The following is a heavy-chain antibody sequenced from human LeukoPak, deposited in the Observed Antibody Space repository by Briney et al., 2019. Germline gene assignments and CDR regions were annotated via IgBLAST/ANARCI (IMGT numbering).Heavy chain of an antibody. Sequence: SEALSLTCAVYGGSFSGYYWSWIRQPPGKGLEWIGEINHSGSTNYNPSLKSRVTISVDTSKNHFSLKLRSVTAADTAVYYCARQPLVGADFDNWGQGTLVTVSS. CDR2: INHSGST. CDR3: ARQPLVGADFDN. CDR1: GGSFSGYY. V-gene: IGHV4-34*01. J-gene: IGHJ4*02. D-gene: IGHD1-26*01.